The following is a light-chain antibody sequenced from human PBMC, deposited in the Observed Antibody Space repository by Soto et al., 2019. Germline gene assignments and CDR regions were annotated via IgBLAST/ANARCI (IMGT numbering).Light chain of an antibody. J-gene: IGLJ3*02. CDR3: QSYDSSLRRV. CDR1: RSNIVAGYD. Sequence: QSVLTQPTSLSGAPGQRVTISCTGSRSNIVAGYDVHWYQQLPGTAPKLLIYGNSNRPSGVPDRYAGYKSGTSASLAITGLQAEDEADYYCQSYDSSLRRVFGGGTKLTVL. CDR2: GNS. V-gene: IGLV1-40*01.